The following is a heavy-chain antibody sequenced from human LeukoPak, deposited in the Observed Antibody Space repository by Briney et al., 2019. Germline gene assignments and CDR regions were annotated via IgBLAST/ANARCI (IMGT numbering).Heavy chain of an antibody. V-gene: IGHV1-2*02. CDR3: ARGLPYYYDSSGYAND. D-gene: IGHD3-22*01. J-gene: IGHJ4*02. Sequence: DSVSLTCTASGYTFTGYYRHWMRQAPGQGLEWMGWIYPNSRGTNYAQKFQGRVTMTRDTSISTAYMELSRLRSDDTAVYYCARGLPYYYDSSGYANDWGQRTLLTV. CDR1: GYTFTGYY. CDR2: IYPNSRGT.